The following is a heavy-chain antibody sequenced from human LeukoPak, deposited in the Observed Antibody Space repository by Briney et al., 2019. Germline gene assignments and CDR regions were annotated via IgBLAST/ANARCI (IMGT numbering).Heavy chain of an antibody. CDR1: GGSINNYY. CDR2: ISYSWST. V-gene: IGHV4-59*01. CDR3: ARAPLGYLYCSGGSCDYYMDV. Sequence: KPSETLSLTCTVSGGSINNYYWNWIRQPPGKGLQWIGYISYSWSTNYNPSLRSRVTISLDTSKTQFSLRLSSVTAADTAVYYCARAPLGYLYCSGGSCDYYMDVWGKGTTVTVSS. J-gene: IGHJ6*03. D-gene: IGHD2-15*01.